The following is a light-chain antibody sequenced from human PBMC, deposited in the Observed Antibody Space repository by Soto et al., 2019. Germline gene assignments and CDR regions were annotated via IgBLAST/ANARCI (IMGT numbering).Light chain of an antibody. J-gene: IGKJ5*01. Sequence: DIQLTQSPSFLSASVGDRVTITCRASQDVSDYLAWYQHAPGKAPNLLIYAAYTLQSGVPSRFSGSGSGTEFSITITSLQPEDFATYYCQYLNGAPTITFGQGTRLDIK. CDR2: AAY. V-gene: IGKV1-9*01. CDR1: QDVSDY. CDR3: QYLNGAPTIT.